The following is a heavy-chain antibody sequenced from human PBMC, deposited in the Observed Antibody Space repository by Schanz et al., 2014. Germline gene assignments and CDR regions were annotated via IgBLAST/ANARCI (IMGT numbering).Heavy chain of an antibody. CDR1: GFSFDKYG. J-gene: IGHJ4*02. V-gene: IGHV3-33*06. Sequence: QVQLVESGGGVVQPGRSLRLSCAASGFSFDKYGMHWVRQGPGKGLEWVGVIWCDGSKTYYADSVRGRFTISRENSKNTLHLQMNSLRAEDTAVYHCAKDLPAVAVAPLMTGLYDSWGQGTLVTVSS. CDR3: AKDLPAVAVAPLMTGLYDS. CDR2: IWCDGSKT. D-gene: IGHD6-19*01.